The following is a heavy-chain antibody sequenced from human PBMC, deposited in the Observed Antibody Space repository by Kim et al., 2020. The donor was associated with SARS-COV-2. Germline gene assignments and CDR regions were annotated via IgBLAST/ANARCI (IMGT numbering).Heavy chain of an antibody. J-gene: IGHJ4*02. Sequence: ASVKVSCKVSGYTLTELSMHWVRQAPGKGLEWMGGFDPEDGETIYAQKFQGRVTMTEDTSTDTAYMELSSLRSEDTAVYYCATEIRRPYYYDSSGPLDYWGQGTLVTVSS. CDR2: FDPEDGET. D-gene: IGHD3-22*01. CDR3: ATEIRRPYYYDSSGPLDY. CDR1: GYTLTELS. V-gene: IGHV1-24*01.